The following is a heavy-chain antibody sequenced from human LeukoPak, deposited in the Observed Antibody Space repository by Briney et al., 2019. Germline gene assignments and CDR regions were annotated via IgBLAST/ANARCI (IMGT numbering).Heavy chain of an antibody. Sequence: PGGSLRLSCAASGSSISNFWMHWVRQAPGKGLVWVSRINSDGSSTTYADSVKGRFTISRDNAKNSLYLQMHSLRAEDTAVYYCTRGDRGYAESLYWGRGTLVTVSS. CDR2: INSDGSST. D-gene: IGHD5-12*01. V-gene: IGHV3-74*01. CDR1: GSSISNFW. CDR3: TRGDRGYAESLY. J-gene: IGHJ4*02.